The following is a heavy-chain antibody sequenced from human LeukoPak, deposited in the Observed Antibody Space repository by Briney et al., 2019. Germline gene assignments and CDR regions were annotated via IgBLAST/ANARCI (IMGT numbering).Heavy chain of an antibody. Sequence: SETLSLTCTVSGGSISSGSYYWSWIRQPAGKGLEWIGHMSTSGSTNYNPSLKSRVTISVDTSKNQFSLKLSSVTAADTAVYYCARTTEGYCRGRSCYSYYYYMDVWGKGTTVTVSS. D-gene: IGHD2-15*01. J-gene: IGHJ6*03. CDR3: ARTTEGYCRGRSCYSYYYYMDV. CDR2: MSTSGST. CDR1: GGSISSGSYY. V-gene: IGHV4-61*09.